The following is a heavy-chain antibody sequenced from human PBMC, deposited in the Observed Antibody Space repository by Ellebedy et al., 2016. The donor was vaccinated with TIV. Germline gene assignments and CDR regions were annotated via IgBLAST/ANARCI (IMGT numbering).Heavy chain of an antibody. J-gene: IGHJ4*02. D-gene: IGHD3-10*01. CDR1: GFTFGSRG. CDR2: VSSDANYK. Sequence: PGGSLRLSCAASGFTFGSRGMHWVRQAPGKGLDWVAFVSSDANYKYYADSVKGRFTISRDNDKNTLYLHMNGLRTDDTGIYYCVKDSGTRWFGEGNYWGQGTLVTVSS. V-gene: IGHV3-30*02. CDR3: VKDSGTRWFGEGNY.